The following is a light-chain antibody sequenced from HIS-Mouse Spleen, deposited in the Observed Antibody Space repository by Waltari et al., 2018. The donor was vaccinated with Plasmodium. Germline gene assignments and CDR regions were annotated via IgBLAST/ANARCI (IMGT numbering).Light chain of an antibody. Sequence: DIQMTQSPSATSASVGDRVTITCRATQVISNYLAWVQQKPGKVPKRLIYAASSWQSGVPSRFSGSGSGTEFALTIGSLQPEDFAAYYCLQHNSYPRTFGQGTKVEIK. CDR3: LQHNSYPRT. CDR2: AAS. V-gene: IGKV1-17*03. CDR1: QVISNY. J-gene: IGKJ1*01.